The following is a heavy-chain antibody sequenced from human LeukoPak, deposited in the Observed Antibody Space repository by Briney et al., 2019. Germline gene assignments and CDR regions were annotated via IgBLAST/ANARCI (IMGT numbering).Heavy chain of an antibody. CDR3: VIRETSGSYSNFDH. D-gene: IGHD6-19*01. J-gene: IGHJ5*02. V-gene: IGHV1-69*04. Sequence: SVSLTFKASGGTFSSYAISWVRLAPGQGHEWMGRIIPILGIANNVQKFQDSATITADKSTSTANMELSSLRSEDTAVYYCVIRETSGSYSNFDHWGQGTRVTVSS. CDR1: GGTFSSYA. CDR2: IIPILGIA.